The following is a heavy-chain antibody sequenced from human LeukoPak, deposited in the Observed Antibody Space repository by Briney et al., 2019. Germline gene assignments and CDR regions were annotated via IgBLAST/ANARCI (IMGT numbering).Heavy chain of an antibody. D-gene: IGHD1-7*01. J-gene: IGHJ6*03. CDR3: AQTTRYYYHYMDV. Sequence: SETLSLTCTVSGGSISSYYWSWIRQPPGKGLEWIGYIYTSGSTNYNPSLKSRVTISVDTSKNQFSLKLSSVTAADTAVYYCAQTTRYYYHYMDVWGKGTTVTVSS. CDR2: IYTSGST. V-gene: IGHV4-4*09. CDR1: GGSISSYY.